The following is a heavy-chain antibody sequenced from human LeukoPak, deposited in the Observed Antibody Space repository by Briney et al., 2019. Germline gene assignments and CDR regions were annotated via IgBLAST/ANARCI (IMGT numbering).Heavy chain of an antibody. V-gene: IGHV4-39*01. Sequence: SETLSLTCTVSGGSISSSSYYWGWIRQPPGKGLEWIGSIYYSGSTYYNPSLKSRVTISVDTSKNQFSLNLSSVTAADTAVYDCARHQRAVGYFDYWGQGTLVTVSS. CDR2: IYYSGST. CDR3: ARHQRAVGYFDY. J-gene: IGHJ4*02. D-gene: IGHD6-19*01. CDR1: GGSISSSSYY.